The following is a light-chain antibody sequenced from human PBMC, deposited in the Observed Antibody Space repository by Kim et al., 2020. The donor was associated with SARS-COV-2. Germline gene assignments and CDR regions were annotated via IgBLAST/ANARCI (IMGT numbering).Light chain of an antibody. CDR3: QAWDSSIYV. CDR1: KLGDKY. CDR2: RDN. V-gene: IGLV3-1*01. J-gene: IGLJ1*01. Sequence: SYELTQPPSVSVSPGQTASITCSGDKLGDKYASWYQQKPGQSPVVVIFRDNRRPSGIPERFSGSNSGNTATLTISGTQAMDEADYYCQAWDSSIYVFGTGTKVTVL.